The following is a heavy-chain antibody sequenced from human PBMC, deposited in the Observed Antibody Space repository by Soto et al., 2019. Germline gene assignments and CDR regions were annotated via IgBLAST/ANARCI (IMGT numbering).Heavy chain of an antibody. V-gene: IGHV4-34*01. Sequence: SETLSLTCALYGGSFSDYYWGWIRQPPGKGLECIGEITHSGSTNYNPSLKSQVTLSVDTSKNQFSLNLTSVTAADTAVYYCARGLRASFGVRLSYYYYGMDVWGQGTTVTVSS. CDR2: ITHSGST. D-gene: IGHD3-10*01. CDR3: ARGLRASFGVRLSYYYYGMDV. J-gene: IGHJ6*02. CDR1: GGSFSDYY.